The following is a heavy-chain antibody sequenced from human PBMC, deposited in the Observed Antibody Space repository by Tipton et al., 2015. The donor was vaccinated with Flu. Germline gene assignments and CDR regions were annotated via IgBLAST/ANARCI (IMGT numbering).Heavy chain of an antibody. CDR3: ARRDYSNYVSDPKSWFDP. Sequence: TLSLTCSVSGYSIASSFYWGFIRQPPGKELQWIGSISYNGDTYYNPSLKSRVTISVDTSNNQFSLNMRSVTAADMAVYYCARRDYSNYVSDPKSWFDPWGQGTLVAVSS. J-gene: IGHJ5*02. CDR2: ISYNGDT. CDR1: GYSIASSFY. V-gene: IGHV4-38-2*01. D-gene: IGHD4-11*01.